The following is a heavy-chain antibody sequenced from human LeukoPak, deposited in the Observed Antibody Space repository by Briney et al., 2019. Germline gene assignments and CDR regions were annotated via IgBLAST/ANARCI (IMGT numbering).Heavy chain of an antibody. Sequence: GGSLRLSCAASGVTFTTYAMSWVRQAPGKGLEWVSSMSGSGGSTYYADSVKGRFTIPRDKSKNTLYLQMNSLRAEETAIYYCAKGPVKYYEMLTGNFDSSGEGTLVTVS. CDR3: AKGPVKYYEMLTGNFDS. V-gene: IGHV3-23*01. J-gene: IGHJ4*02. CDR2: MSGSGGST. CDR1: GVTFTTYA. D-gene: IGHD3-9*01.